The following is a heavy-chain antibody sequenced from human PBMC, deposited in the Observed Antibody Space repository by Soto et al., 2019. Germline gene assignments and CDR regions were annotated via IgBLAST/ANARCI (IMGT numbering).Heavy chain of an antibody. D-gene: IGHD2-2*02. CDR2: ISYDGSNK. J-gene: IGHJ6*02. CDR1: RVTLRSYG. CDR3: AKDRYCSSTSCYTGAFYYYYYGMDV. Sequence: RLSRAACRVTLRSYGMDWVRQDPGKGLEWVAVISYDGSNKYYADSVKGRFTISRDNSKNTLYLQMNSLRAEDTAVYYCAKDRYCSSTSCYTGAFYYYYYGMDVWGQGPTVTVSS. V-gene: IGHV3-30*18.